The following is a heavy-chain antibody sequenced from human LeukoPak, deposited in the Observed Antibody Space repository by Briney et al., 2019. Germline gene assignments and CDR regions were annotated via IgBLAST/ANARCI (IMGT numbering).Heavy chain of an antibody. Sequence: SETLSLTCTVSGGSITSPTYYWGWVRQPPGKGLEWIGGIYYTGGTYYNPSLKSRLSISVETSKNQFSLKLSSVTAADTAVYYCARSQPIDSSGWYSYYYMDVWGKGTTVTVSS. CDR1: GGSITSPTYY. CDR2: IYYTGGT. V-gene: IGHV4-39*07. J-gene: IGHJ6*03. CDR3: ARSQPIDSSGWYSYYYMDV. D-gene: IGHD6-19*01.